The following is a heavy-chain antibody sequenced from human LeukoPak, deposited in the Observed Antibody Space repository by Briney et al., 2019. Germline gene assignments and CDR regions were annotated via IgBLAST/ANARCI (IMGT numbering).Heavy chain of an antibody. V-gene: IGHV3-7*01. D-gene: IGHD7-27*01. CDR1: GLTFTTYA. J-gene: IGHJ2*01. CDR3: ARDFTRLGMKYFDL. Sequence: GRSLRLSYPPSGLTFTTYATHCARHAPGKGREWLTEIKQDGSEKYYVDSLKGRFTISRDNGKNSLYLQMNSLRPEDTAMYYCARDFTRLGMKYFDLWGRGTLVTVSS. CDR2: IKQDGSEK.